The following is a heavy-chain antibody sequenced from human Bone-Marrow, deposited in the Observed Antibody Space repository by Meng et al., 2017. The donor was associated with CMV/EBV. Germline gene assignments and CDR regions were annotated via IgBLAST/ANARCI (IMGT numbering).Heavy chain of an antibody. CDR3: ARGCRYPKKNGSGSYYIDY. V-gene: IGHV1-18*01. CDR1: GYTFTSYG. Sequence: ASVKVSCKASGYTFTSYGISWVRQAPGQGLEWMGWINTYNGNTNYAQKVQGRVTMTTDTSTSTAYMELSRLRSEDTAVYYCARGCRYPKKNGSGSYYIDYWGQGTLVTVSS. CDR2: INTYNGNT. D-gene: IGHD3-10*01. J-gene: IGHJ4*02.